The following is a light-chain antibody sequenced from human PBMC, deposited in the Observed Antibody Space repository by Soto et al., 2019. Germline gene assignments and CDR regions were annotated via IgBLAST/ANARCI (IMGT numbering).Light chain of an antibody. J-gene: IGLJ1*01. CDR2: GNI. CDR1: SSNIGADYD. Sequence: QSVLTQPPSVSGAPGQRVTISCTGSSSNIGADYDVHWYQQGPGTAPKLLIFGNINRPSGVPDRFSGSKSGTSASLAITGLQAEDEGDYYCQSYDSTLSARYVFGTGTKVTVL. CDR3: QSYDSTLSARYV. V-gene: IGLV1-40*01.